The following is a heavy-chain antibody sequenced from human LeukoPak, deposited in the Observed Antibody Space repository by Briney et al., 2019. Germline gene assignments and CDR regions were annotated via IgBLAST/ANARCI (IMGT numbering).Heavy chain of an antibody. Sequence: SETLSLTCTVSGGSISSYYWSWIRQPPGKGLEWIGCIYYTGSTNYNPSLKSRVTISVDTSKNQFSLKLSSVTAADTTVYYCARSRGVPGVDAFDIWGQGTMVTVS. CDR2: IYYTGST. J-gene: IGHJ3*02. CDR1: GGSISSYY. D-gene: IGHD6-13*01. V-gene: IGHV4-59*08. CDR3: ARSRGVPGVDAFDI.